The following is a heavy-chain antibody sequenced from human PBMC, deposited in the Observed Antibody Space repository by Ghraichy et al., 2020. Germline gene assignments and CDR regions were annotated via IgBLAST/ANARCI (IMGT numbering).Heavy chain of an antibody. CDR1: GGSISSSSYY. V-gene: IGHV4-39*01. CDR3: ARSERGHIWFGTMNWFDP. CDR2: IYYSGST. D-gene: IGHD3-10*01. Sequence: SETLSLTCTVSGGSISSSSYYWGWIRQPPGKGLEWIGNIYYSGSTYYNPSLKSRVTISVDTSKNQFSLKLSSVTAADTAVYYCARSERGHIWFGTMNWFDPWGQGTLVTVSS. J-gene: IGHJ5*02.